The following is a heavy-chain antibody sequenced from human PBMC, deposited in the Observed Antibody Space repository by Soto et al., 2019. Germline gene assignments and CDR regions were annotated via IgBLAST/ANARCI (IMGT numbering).Heavy chain of an antibody. CDR1: GGSISSYY. D-gene: IGHD1-26*01. CDR3: ARRWGAAFDY. CDR2: IYYSGST. V-gene: IGHV4-59*08. Sequence: PETLSLTCTVSGGSISSYYWSWIRQPPGKGLEWIGYIYYSGSTNYNPSLKSRVTISVDTSNNQFSLKLSSVTAADTAVYYCARRWGAAFDYWGQGTLVTVSS. J-gene: IGHJ4*02.